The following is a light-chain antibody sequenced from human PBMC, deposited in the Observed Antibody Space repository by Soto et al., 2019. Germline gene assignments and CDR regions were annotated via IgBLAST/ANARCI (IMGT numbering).Light chain of an antibody. CDR3: HQRQSWPRT. CDR2: HTS. Sequence: ILLTQAPVFLSSSPGHRASLSCRASQTVNSRLAWYQHKPGQAPRLLIYHTSNRATGIPARFSGSGSGTDFTLTISSLEPEDFAVYYCHQRQSWPRTFGQGTKVDIK. V-gene: IGKV3-11*01. CDR1: QTVNSR. J-gene: IGKJ1*01.